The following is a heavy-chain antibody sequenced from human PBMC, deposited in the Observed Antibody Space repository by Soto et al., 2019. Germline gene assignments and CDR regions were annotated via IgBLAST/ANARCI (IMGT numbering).Heavy chain of an antibody. CDR3: GGGGDY. CDR1: GFTFSSYE. D-gene: IGHD3-16*01. J-gene: IGHJ4*02. CDR2: ISGSGNTI. Sequence: EVQLVESGGGLVQPGGSLRLSCAASGFTFSSYEMNWVRQAPGKGLEWVSHISGSGNTIYYADSVKGRFTISRDNAKNSLFRQRDGLGAADTAVYYCGGGGDYWGQGALVTVSS. V-gene: IGHV3-48*03.